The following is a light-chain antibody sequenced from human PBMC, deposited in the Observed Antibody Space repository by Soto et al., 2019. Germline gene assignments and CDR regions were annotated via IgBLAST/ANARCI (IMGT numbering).Light chain of an antibody. Sequence: EFVLTQSPGTLSLSPGDRATLSCRASHGVDSGYLAWYQQKAGQAPRLLIYGTSRRAPGIPDRFSGGVSGTDFTLTISRLEPEDFAVYYCQQYGSSPLFGQGTQVEVK. V-gene: IGKV3-20*01. J-gene: IGKJ1*01. CDR3: QQYGSSPL. CDR1: HGVDSGY. CDR2: GTS.